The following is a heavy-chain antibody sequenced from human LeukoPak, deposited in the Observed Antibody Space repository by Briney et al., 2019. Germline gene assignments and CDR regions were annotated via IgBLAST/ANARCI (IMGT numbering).Heavy chain of an antibody. CDR1: GGSFSGYY. CDR2: INHSGST. CDR3: ARGRLMGYCSSTSCYNYYYYGMDV. D-gene: IGHD2-2*02. J-gene: IGHJ6*02. Sequence: PETLSLTCAVYGGSFSGYYWSWIRQPPGKGLEWIGEINHSGSTNYNPSLKSRVTISVDTSKNQFSLKLSSVTAADTAVYYCARGRLMGYCSSTSCYNYYYYGMDVWGQGTTVTVSS. V-gene: IGHV4-34*01.